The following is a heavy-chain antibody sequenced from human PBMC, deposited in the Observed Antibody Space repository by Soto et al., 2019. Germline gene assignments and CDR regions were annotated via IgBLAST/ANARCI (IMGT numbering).Heavy chain of an antibody. D-gene: IGHD2-8*01. CDR2: IIPILGIA. Sequence: QVQLVQSGAEVKKPGSSVKVSCKASGGTFSSYTISWVRQAPGQGLEWMGRIIPILGIANYAQKFQGRVTITADKSMSTAYMELSSLRSEDTAVYYCARDYCTNGVCYAEGDYWGQGTLVTVSS. CDR1: GGTFSSYT. V-gene: IGHV1-69*08. CDR3: ARDYCTNGVCYAEGDY. J-gene: IGHJ4*02.